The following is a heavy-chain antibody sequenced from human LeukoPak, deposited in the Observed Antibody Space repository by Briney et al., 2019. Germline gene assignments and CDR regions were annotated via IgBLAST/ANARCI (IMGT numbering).Heavy chain of an antibody. CDR1: GGSISSSSYY. CDR3: ARAHKGVVVVAATGAFDI. D-gene: IGHD2-15*01. J-gene: IGHJ3*02. CDR2: IYYSGST. V-gene: IGHV4-39*01. Sequence: SETLSLTCIVSGGSISSSSYYWGWIRQPPGKGLEWIGRIYYSGSTYYNPSLKSRVTISVDTSKNQFSLKLSSVTAADTAVYYCARAHKGVVVVAATGAFDIWGQGTMVTVSA.